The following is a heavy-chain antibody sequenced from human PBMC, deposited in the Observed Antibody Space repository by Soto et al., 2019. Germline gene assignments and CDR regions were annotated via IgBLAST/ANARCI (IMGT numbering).Heavy chain of an antibody. J-gene: IGHJ5*02. D-gene: IGHD3-3*01. Sequence: PGESLKISCTGSEXXFNXXXIGWVRQMPGKGLEWMGLIYPTDSDTRYSPSFQGQVTISAAKSINTSFLQWAPLGASETAIYYCARLNFGVVTSCSWFDPGGPGALVTVSA. CDR2: IYPTDSDT. CDR1: EXXFNXXX. CDR3: ARLNFGVVTSCSWFDP. V-gene: IGHV5-51*01.